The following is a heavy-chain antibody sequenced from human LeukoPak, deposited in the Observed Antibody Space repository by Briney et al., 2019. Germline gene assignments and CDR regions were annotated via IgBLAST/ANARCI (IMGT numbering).Heavy chain of an antibody. CDR3: ARIEYSGPLDY. V-gene: IGHV4-61*02. CDR1: SGSISSGTYY. D-gene: IGHD1-26*01. CDR2: IYSSGST. Sequence: SQTLSLTCTVSSGSISSGTYYWSWIRQPAGKGLEWIGRIYSSGSTNYNPSLKSRVTMSVDTSKNQFSLKLSSVTAADTAVYYCARIEYSGPLDYWGQGTLVTVSS. J-gene: IGHJ4*02.